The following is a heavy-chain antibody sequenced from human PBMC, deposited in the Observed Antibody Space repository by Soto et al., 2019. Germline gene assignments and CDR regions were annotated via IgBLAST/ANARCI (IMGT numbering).Heavy chain of an antibody. CDR1: GGSISSYY. CDR2: IYYSGNT. J-gene: IGHJ5*02. D-gene: IGHD2-15*01. CDR3: ARDHCSGGSCFFNWFDP. V-gene: IGHV4-59*01. Sequence: ASETLSLTCTVSGGSISSYYWSWIRQPPGKGLEWIGYIYYSGNTNYNPSLKSRVTISVDTSKNQFSLKLSSVTAADTAVYYCARDHCSGGSCFFNWFDPWGQGTLVTVSS.